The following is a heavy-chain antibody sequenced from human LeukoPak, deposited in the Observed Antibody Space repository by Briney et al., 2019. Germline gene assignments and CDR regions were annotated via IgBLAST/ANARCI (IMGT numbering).Heavy chain of an antibody. J-gene: IGHJ4*02. CDR1: RYTFIDYY. Sequence: ASVKDSCKACRYTFIDYYMHWVRQAPEQGLERMGIINPRGGSTIYAQDFQGRVTLTRDTSTSTVYMELSSLRSEDTAVYYCARRYYDNSGHSYGYYFDYWGQGNLVTVSS. CDR3: ARRYYDNSGHSYGYYFDY. CDR2: INPRGGST. V-gene: IGHV1-46*01. D-gene: IGHD3-22*01.